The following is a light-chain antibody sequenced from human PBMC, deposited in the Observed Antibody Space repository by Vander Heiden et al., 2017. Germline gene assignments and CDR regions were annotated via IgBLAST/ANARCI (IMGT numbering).Light chain of an antibody. CDR1: QSVLYSSNNNNY. J-gene: IGKJ4*01. Sequence: IVMTQSPDSLAVSLGERATINCKSSQSVLYSSNNNNYLAWYQQNPGQPPKLLIYWASTRESGVPDRFSGSGSGTDFTLTISSLQAEDVAVYYCQQFYTTPLTFGGGTKVEIK. V-gene: IGKV4-1*01. CDR3: QQFYTTPLT. CDR2: WAS.